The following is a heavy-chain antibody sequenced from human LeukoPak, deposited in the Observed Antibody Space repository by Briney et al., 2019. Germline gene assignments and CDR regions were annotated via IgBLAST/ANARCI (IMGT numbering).Heavy chain of an antibody. Sequence: PSETLSLTCTVSGYSISSGYYCGWLRQPPGKGLEGIGSVYHSGSTYYNPSLKSRVTISTDKSENQFSLKLTSVTAADTAVYYCGSQREWSLTEYHFDYWGQGTLVTVSS. CDR1: GYSISSGYY. J-gene: IGHJ4*02. CDR3: GSQREWSLTEYHFDY. V-gene: IGHV4-38-2*02. CDR2: VYHSGST. D-gene: IGHD3-3*01.